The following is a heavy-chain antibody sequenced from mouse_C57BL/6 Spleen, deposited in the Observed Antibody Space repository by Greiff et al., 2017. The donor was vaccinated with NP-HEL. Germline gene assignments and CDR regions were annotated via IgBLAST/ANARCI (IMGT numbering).Heavy chain of an antibody. Sequence: EVHLVESGGGLVKPGGSLKLSCAASGFTFSSYTMSWVRQTPEKRLEWVATISGGGGNTYYPDSVKGRFTISRDNAKNTLYLQMSSLRSEDTALYYCARRGDRFDYWGQGTTLTVSS. CDR3: ARRGDRFDY. J-gene: IGHJ2*01. D-gene: IGHD3-3*01. CDR1: GFTFSSYT. CDR2: ISGGGGNT. V-gene: IGHV5-9*01.